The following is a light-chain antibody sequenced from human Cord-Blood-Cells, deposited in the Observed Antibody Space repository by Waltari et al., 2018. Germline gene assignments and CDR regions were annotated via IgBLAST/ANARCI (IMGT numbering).Light chain of an antibody. Sequence: DIQMTQSPSSLSASVGDRVTITCRASQSISSYLNWYQQKPGKAPKLLIYAASSLQSGVPSRFSGSGSGTDFTLTISSLQPEDFATYYCQQSYSTPLFPTVGGGTKVEIK. CDR1: QSISSY. CDR3: QQSYSTPLFPT. V-gene: IGKV1-39*01. CDR2: AAS. J-gene: IGKJ4*01.